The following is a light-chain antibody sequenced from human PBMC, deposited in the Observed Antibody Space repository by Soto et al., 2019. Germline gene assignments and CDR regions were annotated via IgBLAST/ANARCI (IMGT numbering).Light chain of an antibody. J-gene: IGKJ1*01. Sequence: EVVMTQSPATLSVSPGERATLSCRASQSVNANLAWYQQKPGQAPRLLIHGASNRATGIPARFSGSGFGTKFIHTISSLQSEDFAVYYCQQYNTWLWTFGQGTKVEI. V-gene: IGKV3-15*01. CDR2: GAS. CDR1: QSVNAN. CDR3: QQYNTWLWT.